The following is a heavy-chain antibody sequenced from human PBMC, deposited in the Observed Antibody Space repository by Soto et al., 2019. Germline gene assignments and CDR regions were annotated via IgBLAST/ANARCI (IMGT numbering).Heavy chain of an antibody. CDR1: GFTFSSYW. J-gene: IGHJ6*02. CDR2: IGENGSEK. D-gene: IGHD3-16*01. V-gene: IGHV3-7*01. CDR3: ARGWASMDV. Sequence: GGSLRLSCAASGFTFSSYWMSWVRQAPRKGLEWVANIGENGSEKYYVDSVKGRFTISRDNAKNSLYLQMNSLRAEDTAVYYCARGWASMDVWGQGTTVTVSS.